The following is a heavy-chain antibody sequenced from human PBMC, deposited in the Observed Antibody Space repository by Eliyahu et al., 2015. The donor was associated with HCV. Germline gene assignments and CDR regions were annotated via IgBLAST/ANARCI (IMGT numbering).Heavy chain of an antibody. Sequence: QVQLQESGPGLVKPSQTLSLTCTVSGGSTXSXDYDWHWIRQPPGKGLEWIGHIRXSGVTNYNPSLKSRFTISIDTSRNQFSLNLMSVSAADTAVYYCAREEVYYDSAGSPYHYSGMDVWGQGTAVAVSS. J-gene: IGHJ6*02. V-gene: IGHV4-30-4*01. D-gene: IGHD3-22*01. CDR1: GGSTXSXDYD. CDR3: AREEVYYDSAGSPYHYSGMDV. CDR2: IRXSGVT.